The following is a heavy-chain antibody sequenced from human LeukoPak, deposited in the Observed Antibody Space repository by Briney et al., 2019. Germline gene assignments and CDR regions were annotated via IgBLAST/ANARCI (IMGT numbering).Heavy chain of an antibody. CDR1: GFTFRDYY. J-gene: IGHJ5*02. CDR3: ARDIRIAARITINWFDP. Sequence: GGSLRLSCAASGFTFRDYYMSWIRQAPGKGLEWVSYISSSGSTIYYADSVKGRFTISRDNAKNSLYLQMNSLRAEDTAVYYCARDIRIAARITINWFDPWGQGTLVTVSS. D-gene: IGHD6-6*01. CDR2: ISSSGSTI. V-gene: IGHV3-11*04.